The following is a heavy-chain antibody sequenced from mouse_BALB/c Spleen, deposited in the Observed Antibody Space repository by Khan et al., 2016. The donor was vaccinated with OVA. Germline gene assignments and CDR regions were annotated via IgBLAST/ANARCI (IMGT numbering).Heavy chain of an antibody. CDR1: GFTFSTYG. CDR2: ISSGGHYT. Sequence: EVQLLESGGDLVKTGGSLKLSCAASGFTFSTYGMSWVRQTPDKRLEWVATISSGGHYTYYIDSVKGRFTISRDNAESILYLQMTSLRSEDTAMYYCARLAYYYNSEGFAYWGQGTLVTVSA. J-gene: IGHJ3*01. D-gene: IGHD1-1*02. CDR3: ARLAYYYNSEGFAY. V-gene: IGHV5-6*01.